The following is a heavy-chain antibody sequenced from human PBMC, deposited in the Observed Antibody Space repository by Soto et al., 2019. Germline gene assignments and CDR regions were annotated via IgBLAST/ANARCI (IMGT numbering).Heavy chain of an antibody. CDR2: ISYDGSNK. D-gene: IGHD6-13*01. CDR1: GFTFSSYA. J-gene: IGHJ5*02. V-gene: IGHV3-30-3*01. Sequence: GGSLRLSCAASGFTFSSYAMHWVRQAPGKGLEWVAVISYDGSNKYYADSVKGRFTISRDNSKNTLHLQMNSLRAEDTAVYYFARDGLAAAGAYNWFDPWGQGT. CDR3: ARDGLAAAGAYNWFDP.